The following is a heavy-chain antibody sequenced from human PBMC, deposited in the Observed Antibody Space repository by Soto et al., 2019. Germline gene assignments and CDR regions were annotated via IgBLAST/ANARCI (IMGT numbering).Heavy chain of an antibody. CDR2: IDGSGTTK. CDR3: ARGFGRFNY. Sequence: EVQLLESGGGLVQPGGSLRLSCGVSGFTFNDFEMNWVRQAPGKGLEWLAYIDGSGTTKKYADSVRGRFTISRANPNNSLFLQMSSLSAADTAIYYCARGFGRFNYWGQGTLVSVSS. J-gene: IGHJ4*02. D-gene: IGHD3-10*01. CDR1: GFTFNDFE. V-gene: IGHV3-48*03.